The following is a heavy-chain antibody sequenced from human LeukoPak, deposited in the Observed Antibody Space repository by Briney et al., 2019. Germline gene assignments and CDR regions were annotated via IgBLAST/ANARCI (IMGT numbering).Heavy chain of an antibody. D-gene: IGHD2-15*01. V-gene: IGHV4-34*01. CDR2: INHSGST. J-gene: IGHJ5*02. Sequence: SETLSLTCAVYGGSFSGYYWSWIRQPPGKGLEWIGEINHSGSTNYNPSLKSRVTISVDTSKNQFSLKLSSVTAADTAVYYCARLVARVDPWGQGTLVTVSS. CDR1: GGSFSGYY. CDR3: ARLVARVDP.